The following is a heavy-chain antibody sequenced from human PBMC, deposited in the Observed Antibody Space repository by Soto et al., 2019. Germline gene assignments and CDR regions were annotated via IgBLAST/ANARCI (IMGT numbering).Heavy chain of an antibody. V-gene: IGHV3-23*01. CDR2: ISGSGGST. CDR3: AKDQGSSWYEIDY. CDR1: GFTFRNYA. D-gene: IGHD6-13*01. Sequence: EVQLLESGGGLVQPAGSLRLSCAASGFTFRNYAVTWVRQAPGKGLEWVSTISGSGGSTYYADSVKGRFTISRDNSKNTLYLQMNSLRAEDTAVYYCAKDQGSSWYEIDYWGQGTLVTVSS. J-gene: IGHJ4*02.